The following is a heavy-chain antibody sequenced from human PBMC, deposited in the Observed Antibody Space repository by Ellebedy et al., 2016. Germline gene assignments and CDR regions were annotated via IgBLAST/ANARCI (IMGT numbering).Heavy chain of an antibody. CDR3: ADGERTYYDYNRPLP. Sequence: GGSLRLSXAASGFSFNIHWMSWVRQAPGTGLEWVSSISGSGSSTYYGGSVKGRFTISRDNSKSTLYLQMNSLGAADTAVYYCADGERTYYDYNRPLPWGQGTLVTVSS. CDR2: ISGSGSST. D-gene: IGHD3-3*01. V-gene: IGHV3-23*01. J-gene: IGHJ5*02. CDR1: GFSFNIHW.